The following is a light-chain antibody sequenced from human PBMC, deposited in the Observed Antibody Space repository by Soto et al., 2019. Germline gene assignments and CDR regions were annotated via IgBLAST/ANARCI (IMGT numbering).Light chain of an antibody. CDR2: AAS. CDR1: QGISSY. J-gene: IGKJ4*01. Sequence: ILLTQSPSSLSASVGDRVTITCRASQGISSYLAWYQQKPGKAPKLLIYAASTLQSGVPSRFSGSGSGTDFTLTISSLQPEDFATYYCQQLTSYPFTFGGGTKVEIK. CDR3: QQLTSYPFT. V-gene: IGKV1-9*01.